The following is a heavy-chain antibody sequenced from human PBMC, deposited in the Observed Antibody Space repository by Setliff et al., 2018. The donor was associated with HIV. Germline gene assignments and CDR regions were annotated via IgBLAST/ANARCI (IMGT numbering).Heavy chain of an antibody. J-gene: IGHJ3*02. CDR3: ARVRRHSGRPGTFDI. D-gene: IGHD5-12*01. V-gene: IGHV3-11*05. CDR2: ISSSSSYT. CDR1: GFTFSDYY. Sequence: GGSLRLSCAASGFTFSDYYMSWIRQAPGKGLEWVSCISSSSSYTNYADSVKGRFTISRDNAKNSLYLQMNSLRAEDTAVYYCARVRRHSGRPGTFDIWGQGTMDTVSS.